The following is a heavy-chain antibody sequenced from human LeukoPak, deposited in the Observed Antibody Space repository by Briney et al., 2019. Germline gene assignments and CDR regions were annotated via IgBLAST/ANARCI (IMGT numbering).Heavy chain of an antibody. CDR1: GGSISSGGYY. V-gene: IGHV4-31*03. J-gene: IGHJ3*02. CDR3: ARDPRGRIAVAGTSGAFDI. D-gene: IGHD6-19*01. Sequence: SQTLSLTCTVSGGSISSGGYYWSWIRQHPGKGLEWIGYIYYSGSTYYNPSLKSRVTISVDTSKNQFSLKLSSVTAADTAVYYCARDPRGRIAVAGTSGAFDIWGQGTMVTVSS. CDR2: IYYSGST.